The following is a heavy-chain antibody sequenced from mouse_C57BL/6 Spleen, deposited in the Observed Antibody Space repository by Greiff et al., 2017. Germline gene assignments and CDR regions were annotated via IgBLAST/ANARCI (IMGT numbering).Heavy chain of an antibody. J-gene: IGHJ2*01. D-gene: IGHD1-1*01. V-gene: IGHV1-69*01. Sequence: QVQLQQPGAELVMPGASVKLSCKASGYTFTSYWMHWVKQRPGQGLEWIGEIDPSDSYTTYNQNFKGKSTLTVDKSSSPAYMQLSSLASEDSAFYYCARRDCGSRNFDYWGQGTTLTVSS. CDR2: IDPSDSYT. CDR1: GYTFTSYW. CDR3: ARRDCGSRNFDY.